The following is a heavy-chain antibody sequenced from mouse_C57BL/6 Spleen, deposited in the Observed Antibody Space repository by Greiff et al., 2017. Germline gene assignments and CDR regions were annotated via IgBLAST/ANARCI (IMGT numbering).Heavy chain of an antibody. Sequence: VQLQESGAELVRPGASVKLSCKASGYTFTDYYINWVKQRPGQGLEWIARIYPGSGNTYYNEKFKGKATLTAEKSSSTAYMRLSSLTSEDSAVYFCASKGWFAYWGQGTLVTVSA. CDR2: IYPGSGNT. CDR1: GYTFTDYY. CDR3: ASKGWFAY. V-gene: IGHV1-76*01. J-gene: IGHJ3*01.